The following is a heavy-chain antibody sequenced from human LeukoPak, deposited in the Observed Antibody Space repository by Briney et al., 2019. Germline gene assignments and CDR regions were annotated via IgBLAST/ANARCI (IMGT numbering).Heavy chain of an antibody. J-gene: IGHJ4*02. V-gene: IGHV3-74*01. CDR3: ARGTSGGYFDY. CDR2: INSDGFST. Sequence: PGGSLRLSCAASGFTFSSFWIHWVRQVPGKGLVWVSRINSDGFSTSYADSVKGRFTISRDNAKNTLYLQMNSLRAEDTAVYYRARGTSGGYFDYWGQGTLVTVSS. CDR1: GFTFSSFW. D-gene: IGHD1-26*01.